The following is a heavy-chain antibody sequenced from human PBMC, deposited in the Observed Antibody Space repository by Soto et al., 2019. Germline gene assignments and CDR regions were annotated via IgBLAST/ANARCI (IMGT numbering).Heavy chain of an antibody. Sequence: SGPTLVQPTQTLTLTCTFSGFSLSTSGVGVGWIRQPPGKALEWLALIYWDDDKRYSPSLKSSLTITKDNSKNQVVLKMTNMDPVDTATYYCAHSKGNVVVPAALMGAFDIWGQGTMVTVSS. CDR1: GFSLSTSGVG. J-gene: IGHJ3*02. CDR2: IYWDDDK. V-gene: IGHV2-5*02. D-gene: IGHD2-2*01. CDR3: AHSKGNVVVPAALMGAFDI.